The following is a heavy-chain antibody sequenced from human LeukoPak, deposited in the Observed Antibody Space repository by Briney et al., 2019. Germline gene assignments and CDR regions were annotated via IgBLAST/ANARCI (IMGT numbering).Heavy chain of an antibody. D-gene: IGHD1-1*01. V-gene: IGHV4-39*01. Sequence: PSETLSLTCTVSGGSISSSSHSWGWIRQPPGKGLEWTGTIYYTGRTYYNSSLESRLTIPVDTSKNQFSLKLTSVTAADTAIYYCAQSLGSGNWIGNWFNPWGQGTLVTVSS. CDR1: GGSISSSSHS. CDR3: AQSLGSGNWIGNWFNP. J-gene: IGHJ5*02. CDR2: IYYTGRT.